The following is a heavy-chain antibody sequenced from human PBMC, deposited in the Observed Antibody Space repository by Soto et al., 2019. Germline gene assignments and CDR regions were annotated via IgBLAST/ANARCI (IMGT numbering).Heavy chain of an antibody. CDR1: GFTFSSYW. V-gene: IGHV3-74*01. CDR2: INSDGSST. D-gene: IGHD3-10*01. J-gene: IGHJ4*02. CDR3: AGDPYYYGSAF. Sequence: EVQLVESGGGLVQPGGSLRLSCAASGFTFSSYWMHWVRQAPGKGLVWVSRINSDGSSTSYADSVKGRFTISRDNAKNSLYLEMNSLRAEDTAVYYCAGDPYYYGSAFWGQGTLVTVSS.